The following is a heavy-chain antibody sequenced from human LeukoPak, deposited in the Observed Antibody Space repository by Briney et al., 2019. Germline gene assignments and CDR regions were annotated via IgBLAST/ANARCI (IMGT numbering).Heavy chain of an antibody. CDR2: IIPIFGTA. CDR3: ARHGEGNAFDI. D-gene: IGHD4-17*01. V-gene: IGHV1-69*05. Sequence: GASVKVSCKASGGTFSSYAISWVRQAPGQGLEWMGGIIPIFGTANYAQKLQGRVTMTTDTSTSTAYMELRSLRSDDTAVYYCARHGEGNAFDIWGQGTMVTVSS. J-gene: IGHJ3*02. CDR1: GGTFSSYA.